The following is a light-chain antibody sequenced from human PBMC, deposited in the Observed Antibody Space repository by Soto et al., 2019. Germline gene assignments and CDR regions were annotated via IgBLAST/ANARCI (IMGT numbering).Light chain of an antibody. CDR2: VNSDGSH. J-gene: IGLJ3*02. Sequence: QLVLTQSPSASASLGASVKLTCTLSSGHSTYAIAWHQQQPEKGPRYLMKVNSDGSHSKGDGIPDRFLGSSSGAERYLTISSLQCEDEADYYCQTWGTGVWVFGGGTKVTVL. V-gene: IGLV4-69*01. CDR3: QTWGTGVWV. CDR1: SGHSTYA.